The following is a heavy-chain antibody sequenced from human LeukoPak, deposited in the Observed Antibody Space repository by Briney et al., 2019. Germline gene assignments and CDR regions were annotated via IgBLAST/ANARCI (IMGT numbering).Heavy chain of an antibody. D-gene: IGHD4-17*01. Sequence: PSQTLSLTCTVSGGSISSGSYYWSWIRQPAGKGLEWIGRIYTSGSTNYNPSLKSRVTISVDTSKNQFSLKLSSVTAADTAVYYCARGQQMTTGIHYYYYMDVWGKGTTVTISS. V-gene: IGHV4-61*02. CDR2: IYTSGST. J-gene: IGHJ6*03. CDR3: ARGQQMTTGIHYYYYMDV. CDR1: GGSISSGSYY.